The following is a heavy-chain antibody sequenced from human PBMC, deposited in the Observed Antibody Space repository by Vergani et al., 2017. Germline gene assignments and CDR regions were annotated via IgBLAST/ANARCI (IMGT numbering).Heavy chain of an antibody. V-gene: IGHV4-4*07. CDR2: MYTSEST. CDR1: NDSVSNTFYY. J-gene: IGHJ4*02. CDR3: AREYSSSVGFLAY. Sequence: QVQLQESGPGLVKPSETLSLTCTVSNDSVSNTFYYWSWIRQPAGKGLEWIGRMYTSESTNYNPSLKSRVTMSVDTSKNQFSLKLSSVTAADTAVYYCAREYSSSVGFLAYWGQGTLVTVSS. D-gene: IGHD6-6*01.